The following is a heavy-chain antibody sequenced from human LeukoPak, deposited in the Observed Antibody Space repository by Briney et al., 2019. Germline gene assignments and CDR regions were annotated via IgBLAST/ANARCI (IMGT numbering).Heavy chain of an antibody. CDR1: GFTFDDYG. D-gene: IGHD3-16*01. Sequence: QTGGSLRLSCAASGFTFDDYGMSWVRQAPGKGLEWVSGISWNGGSTGYADSVKGRFTISRDNAKNSLYLQMNSLRAEDTALYYCARVMITFGGDPAFDYWGQGTLVTVSS. J-gene: IGHJ4*02. CDR3: ARVMITFGGDPAFDY. V-gene: IGHV3-20*04. CDR2: ISWNGGST.